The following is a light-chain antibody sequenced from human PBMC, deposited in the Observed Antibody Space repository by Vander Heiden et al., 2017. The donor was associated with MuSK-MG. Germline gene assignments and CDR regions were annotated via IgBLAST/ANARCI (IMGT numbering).Light chain of an antibody. J-gene: IGKJ1*01. V-gene: IGKV1-5*03. CDR1: QNIANF. CDR2: RAS. Sequence: DIQMTQSPSTLSASVGDRVSITCRASQNIANFLAWYQQRPGKAPKLLIYRASTLERGVPSRFSGSGSGTEFTVTISSLQPDDFATYYCQQYHANLTFGQGTKVXTK. CDR3: QQYHANLT.